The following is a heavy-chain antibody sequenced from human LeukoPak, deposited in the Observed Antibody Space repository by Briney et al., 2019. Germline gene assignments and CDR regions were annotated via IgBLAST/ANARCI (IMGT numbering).Heavy chain of an antibody. CDR1: RFTFSSSA. J-gene: IGHJ4*02. CDR3: AKRGPQFFDY. D-gene: IGHD5-24*01. CDR2: ISGSGGST. V-gene: IGHV3-23*01. Sequence: GGSLRLSCAASRFTFSSSAMSWVRQAPGKGLEWVSTISGSGGSTYSTDSVKGRFTISRDNSKSTLYLQMNSLRVEDTAIYYCAKRGPQFFDYWGQGTLVTVSS.